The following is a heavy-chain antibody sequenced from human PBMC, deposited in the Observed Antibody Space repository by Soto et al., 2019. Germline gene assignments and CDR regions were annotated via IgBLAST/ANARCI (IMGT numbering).Heavy chain of an antibody. Sequence: SETLSLTCTVSGGSISSSSYYWGWIRQPPGKGLEWIGSIYYSGSTYYNPSLKSRVTISVDTSKNQFSLKLSSVTAADTAVYYCARRRGYYIRFDPWGQGTLVTVSS. CDR3: ARRRGYYIRFDP. CDR1: GGSISSSSYY. J-gene: IGHJ5*02. CDR2: IYYSGST. D-gene: IGHD5-12*01. V-gene: IGHV4-39*01.